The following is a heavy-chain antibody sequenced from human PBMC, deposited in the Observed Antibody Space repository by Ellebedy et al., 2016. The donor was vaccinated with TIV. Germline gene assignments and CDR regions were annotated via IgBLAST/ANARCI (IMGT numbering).Heavy chain of an antibody. CDR2: IVVGSGNT. CDR3: AADQAWDIWSGYETHFDY. Sequence: SVKVSXKASGFTFTSSAVQWVRQARGQRLEWIGWIVVGSGNTNYAQKFQERVTITRDMSTSTAYMELSRLRSEDTAVYYCAADQAWDIWSGYETHFDYWGQGTLVTVSS. J-gene: IGHJ4*02. D-gene: IGHD3-3*01. V-gene: IGHV1-58*01. CDR1: GFTFTSSA.